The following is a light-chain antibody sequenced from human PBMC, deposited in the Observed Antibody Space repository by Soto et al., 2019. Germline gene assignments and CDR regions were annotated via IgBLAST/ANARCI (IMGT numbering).Light chain of an antibody. CDR1: TSNFGSTSNIGTNT. Sequence: QSVLTQPPSASGTPGQRVTISCSGSTSNFGSTSNIGTNTVNWYQHLPGTAPKLLIYSDNQRPSGVPDRFSGSKSGTSASLAISGLQSEDEADYYCAAWDDSLNGPVFGGGTKLTVL. CDR2: SDN. CDR3: AAWDDSLNGPV. V-gene: IGLV1-44*01. J-gene: IGLJ2*01.